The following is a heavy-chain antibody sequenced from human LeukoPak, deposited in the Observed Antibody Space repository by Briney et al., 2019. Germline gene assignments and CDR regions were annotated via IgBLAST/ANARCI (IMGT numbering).Heavy chain of an antibody. Sequence: SETLSLTCIVSGGSISTYYWSWIRQPPGKGLEWIGYIYYSGSTNYNPSLESRVTISVDTSKNQFSLNLSSVTAADTAVYYCTRENPDPYSYWGQGTLVTVSS. J-gene: IGHJ4*02. D-gene: IGHD1-26*01. CDR3: TRENPDPYSY. CDR1: GGSISTYY. V-gene: IGHV4-59*08. CDR2: IYYSGST.